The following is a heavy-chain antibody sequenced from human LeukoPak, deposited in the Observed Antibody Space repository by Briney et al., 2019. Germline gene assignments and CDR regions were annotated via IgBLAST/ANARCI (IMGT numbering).Heavy chain of an antibody. D-gene: IGHD3-9*01. J-gene: IGHJ6*02. CDR1: GFTFSSYS. Sequence: GGSLRLSCAASGFTFSSYSMNWVRQAPGKGLEWVSSISSSSSYIYYADSVKGRFTISRDNAKNSLYLQMNSLRAEDTAVYYCAREGSGDDILTGYWSDYYYYGMDVWGQGTTVTVSS. CDR2: ISSSSSYI. CDR3: AREGSGDDILTGYWSDYYYYGMDV. V-gene: IGHV3-21*01.